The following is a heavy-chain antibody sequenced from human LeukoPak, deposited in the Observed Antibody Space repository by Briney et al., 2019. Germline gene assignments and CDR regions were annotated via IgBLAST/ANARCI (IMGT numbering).Heavy chain of an antibody. J-gene: IGHJ4*02. CDR3: AKDCNGGNCYIDY. D-gene: IGHD2-15*01. V-gene: IGHV3-23*01. CDR2: MSGRGVST. Sequence: GGSLRLSCAATGFTFTNYAMSWVRQAPGKGLEWVSGMSGRGVSTYYADSVKGRFTISSDNSKNTLYLQMNSLRAEDTAIYYCAKDCNGGNCYIDYWGQGTLVTVAS. CDR1: GFTFTNYA.